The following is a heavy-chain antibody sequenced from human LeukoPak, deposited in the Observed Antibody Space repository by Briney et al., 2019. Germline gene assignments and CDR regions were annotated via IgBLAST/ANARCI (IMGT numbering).Heavy chain of an antibody. CDR3: ARQYYYDTTYGMDV. V-gene: IGHV4-59*08. D-gene: IGHD3-22*01. CDR2: IYYSGST. J-gene: IGHJ6*02. Sequence: SETLSLTCTVSGGSISSYYWSWIRQPPGKGLEWIGYIYYSGSTNYNPSLESRVTISVDTSKNQFSLKLSSVTAADTAVYYCARQYYYDTTYGMDVWGQGTTVTVSS. CDR1: GGSISSYY.